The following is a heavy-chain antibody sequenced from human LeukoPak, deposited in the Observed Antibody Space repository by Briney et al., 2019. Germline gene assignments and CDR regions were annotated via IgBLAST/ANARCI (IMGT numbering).Heavy chain of an antibody. CDR3: ARGRSLQSITMVRGVITDV. D-gene: IGHD3-10*01. J-gene: IGHJ6*04. CDR1: GGSISSYY. V-gene: IGHV4-34*01. Sequence: KPSETLSLTCTVSGGSISSYYWSWIRQPPGKGLEWIGEINHSGSTNYNPSLKSRVTISVDTSKNQFSLKLSSVTAADTAVYYCARGRSLQSITMVRGVITDVWGKGTTVTVSS. CDR2: INHSGST.